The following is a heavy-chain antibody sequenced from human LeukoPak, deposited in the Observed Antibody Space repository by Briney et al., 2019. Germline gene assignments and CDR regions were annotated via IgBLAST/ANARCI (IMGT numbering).Heavy chain of an antibody. D-gene: IGHD2-21*02. V-gene: IGHV1-69*05. Sequence: SVTVSCKASGGTFSSYAISWVRQAPGQGLEWMGGIIPIFGTANYAQKFQGRVTITTDESTSTAYMELSSLRSEDTAVYYCAAYCGGDCYSWDNYWGQGTLVTVSS. CDR2: IIPIFGTA. CDR1: GGTFSSYA. CDR3: AAYCGGDCYSWDNY. J-gene: IGHJ4*02.